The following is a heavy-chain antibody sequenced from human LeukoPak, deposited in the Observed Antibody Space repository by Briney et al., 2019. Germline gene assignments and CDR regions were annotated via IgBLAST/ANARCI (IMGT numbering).Heavy chain of an antibody. Sequence: PGGSLRLSCAASGFTLSSYSMTWVRQAPGKGPEWISYINYSSATIYYADSVKGRFTISRDNAKNSLYLQMNSLRDEDTAVYYCARGRGGYTHFDYWGQGTLVTVSS. J-gene: IGHJ4*02. V-gene: IGHV3-48*02. D-gene: IGHD3-22*01. CDR2: INYSSATI. CDR1: GFTLSSYS. CDR3: ARGRGGYTHFDY.